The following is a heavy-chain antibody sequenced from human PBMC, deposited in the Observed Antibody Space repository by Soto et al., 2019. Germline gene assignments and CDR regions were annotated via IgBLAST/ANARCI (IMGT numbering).Heavy chain of an antibody. D-gene: IGHD3-10*01. V-gene: IGHV1-69*02. J-gene: IGHJ3*02. CDR3: AGFISANAFDI. CDR2: IIPILGIA. Sequence: ASVKVSCKASGGTFSSYIISWVRQAPGQGLEWMGRIIPILGIANYAQKFQGRVTITADKSTSTAYMELSSLRSEDTAVYYCAGFISANAFDIWGQGTMVTVSS. CDR1: GGTFSSYI.